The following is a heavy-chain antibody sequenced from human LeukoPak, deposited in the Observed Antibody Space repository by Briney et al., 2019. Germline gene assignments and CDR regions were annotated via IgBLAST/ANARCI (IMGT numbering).Heavy chain of an antibody. V-gene: IGHV4-61*02. Sequence: PSQTLSLTCTVSGGSISSGSYYWSWIRQPAGKGLEWIGRIYTSGSTNYNPSLKSRVTISVDTSKNQFSLKLSSVTAADTAVYYCARLRLYSNYPYYYYYMDVWGKGTTVTVSS. D-gene: IGHD4-11*01. CDR2: IYTSGST. CDR3: ARLRLYSNYPYYYYYMDV. J-gene: IGHJ6*03. CDR1: GGSISSGSYY.